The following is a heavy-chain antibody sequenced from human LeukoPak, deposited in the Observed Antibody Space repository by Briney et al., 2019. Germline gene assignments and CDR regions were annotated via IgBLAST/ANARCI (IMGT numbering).Heavy chain of an antibody. CDR1: GDSMNSHY. CDR2: ISYIGST. J-gene: IGHJ3*02. Sequence: SETLSLTCTVSGDSMNSHYWSWIRQPPGKGLKWIGYISYIGSTNYNPSLKSRVTISVDTSKNQFSLRLSSVTAADTAVYYCARDPTTVTKGLDIWGQGTMVTVSS. V-gene: IGHV4-59*11. D-gene: IGHD4-17*01. CDR3: ARDPTTVTKGLDI.